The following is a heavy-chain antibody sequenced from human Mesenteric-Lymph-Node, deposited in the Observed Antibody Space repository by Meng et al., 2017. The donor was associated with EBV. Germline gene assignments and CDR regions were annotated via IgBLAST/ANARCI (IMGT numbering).Heavy chain of an antibody. J-gene: IGHJ5*02. CDR2: IHHSGAT. CDR1: GGSISSDNW. CDR3: ASVIYGSGLNSWFDP. Sequence: QVELQASGPGLGKPSGSLSPTSAVSGGSISSDNWWTWVRQPPGKGLEWIGEIHHSGATNYNPSLKSRVTISVDKSKNQFSLKLSSVTAADAAVYFCASVIYGSGLNSWFDPWGHGTLVTVSS. V-gene: IGHV4-4*02. D-gene: IGHD3-10*01.